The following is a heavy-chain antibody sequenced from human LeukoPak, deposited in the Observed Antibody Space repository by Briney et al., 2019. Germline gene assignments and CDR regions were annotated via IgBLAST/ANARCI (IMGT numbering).Heavy chain of an antibody. Sequence: GGSLRLSCAASGFTFSSYGMHWVRQAPGKGPEWVAFIRYDGSNKYYADSVKGRFTIARDNSKNTLYLQMNSLRAEDTAVYYCAKDMMVRGVVPFAYWGQGTLVTVSS. CDR2: IRYDGSNK. V-gene: IGHV3-30*02. CDR3: AKDMMVRGVVPFAY. D-gene: IGHD3-10*01. CDR1: GFTFSSYG. J-gene: IGHJ4*02.